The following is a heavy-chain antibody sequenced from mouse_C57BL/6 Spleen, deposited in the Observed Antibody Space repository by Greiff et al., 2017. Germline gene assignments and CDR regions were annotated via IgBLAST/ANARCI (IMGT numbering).Heavy chain of an antibody. CDR1: GYAFSSSW. CDR2: IYPGDGDT. J-gene: IGHJ2*01. D-gene: IGHD1-1*01. V-gene: IGHV1-82*01. Sequence: VQLQQSGPVLVKPGASVKISCKASGYAFSSSWMNWVKQRPGKGLEWIGRIYPGDGDTNYNGKFKGKATLTADKSSSTAYMQLSSLTSEDSAVYFCARGGSSYYFDYWGQGTTLTVSS. CDR3: ARGGSSYYFDY.